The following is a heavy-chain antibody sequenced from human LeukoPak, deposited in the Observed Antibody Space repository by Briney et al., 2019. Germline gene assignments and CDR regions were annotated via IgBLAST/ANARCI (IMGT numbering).Heavy chain of an antibody. Sequence: PGGSLRLSCAASGFTFRSFAMSWVRLAPGKGLEWVSSISGSGARTYYADSVKGRFTISRDNSKNSLYLQMNSLRDEDTAVYYCAREDIGMDVWGQGTTVTVSS. CDR3: AREDIGMDV. D-gene: IGHD5-12*01. V-gene: IGHV3-23*01. J-gene: IGHJ6*02. CDR1: GFTFRSFA. CDR2: ISGSGART.